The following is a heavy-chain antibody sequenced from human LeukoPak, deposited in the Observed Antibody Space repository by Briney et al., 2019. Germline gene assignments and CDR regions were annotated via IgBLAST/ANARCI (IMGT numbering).Heavy chain of an antibody. D-gene: IGHD3-10*01. CDR3: ARDGV. V-gene: IGHV3-7*01. CDR1: GLTFSNFW. Sequence: PGGSLRLSCAASGLTFSNFWMDWVRQVPGKGLEWVGIIKEDGSEKYYVDSVKGRFAISRDNAKNSLYLQMDSLRVEDTGVYYCARDGVWGQGTLVTVSS. J-gene: IGHJ4*02. CDR2: IKEDGSEK.